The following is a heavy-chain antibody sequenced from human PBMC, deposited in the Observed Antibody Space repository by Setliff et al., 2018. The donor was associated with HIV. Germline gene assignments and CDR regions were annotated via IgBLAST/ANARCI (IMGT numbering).Heavy chain of an antibody. D-gene: IGHD6-13*01. CDR3: AHSTFVAAAGGFGY. CDR2: LYWNDDK. V-gene: IGHV2-5*01. CDR1: GGSITYSSYY. Sequence: TLSLTCTVSGGSITYSSYYWGWIRQPPGKGLEWLALLYWNDDKRYSPSLKSRLTITKDTSKNQVVLTMTNMDPVDTATYYCAHSTFVAAAGGFGYWGQGTLVTVSS. J-gene: IGHJ4*02.